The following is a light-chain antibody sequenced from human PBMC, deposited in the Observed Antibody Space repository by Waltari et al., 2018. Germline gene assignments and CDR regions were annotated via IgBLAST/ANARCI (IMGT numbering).Light chain of an antibody. CDR3: SSYTGSTTYV. J-gene: IGLJ1*01. Sequence: QSALSQPASVSGSPGQSSTISCTGTSSDIGLYNYVSWYQHHPGKAPKLLLYEVNNRPSGVSNRFSGSKSGNTASLTLSGLQAEDEADYYCSSYTGSTTYVFGTGTKVTVL. V-gene: IGLV2-14*01. CDR2: EVN. CDR1: SSDIGLYNY.